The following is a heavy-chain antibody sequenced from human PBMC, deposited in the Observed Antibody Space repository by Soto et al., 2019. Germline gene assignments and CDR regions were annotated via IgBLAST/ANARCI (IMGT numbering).Heavy chain of an antibody. CDR2: ISGSGGST. D-gene: IGHD2-2*01. J-gene: IGHJ4*02. Sequence: PGGSLRLSCAASGFTVSSNYMSWVRQAPGKGLEWVSAISGSGGSTYYADSVKGRFTISRDNSKNTLYLQMNSLRAEDTAVYYCAKARGSSTPAPGSYWGQGTLVTVSS. CDR1: GFTVSSNY. V-gene: IGHV3-23*01. CDR3: AKARGSSTPAPGSY.